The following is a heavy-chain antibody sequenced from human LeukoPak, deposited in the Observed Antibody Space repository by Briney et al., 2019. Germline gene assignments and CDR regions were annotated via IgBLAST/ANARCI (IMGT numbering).Heavy chain of an antibody. CDR1: GGSISSSSYY. V-gene: IGHV4-39*07. CDR2: IYYSGST. D-gene: IGHD6-19*01. CDR3: ARWRKQWLVRLRAFDI. J-gene: IGHJ3*02. Sequence: KPSETLSLTCTVSGGSISSSSYYWGWIRQPPGKGLEWIGSIYYSGSTYYNPSLKSRVTISVDTSKNQFSLKLSSVTAADTAVYYCARWRKQWLVRLRAFDIWGQGTMVTVSS.